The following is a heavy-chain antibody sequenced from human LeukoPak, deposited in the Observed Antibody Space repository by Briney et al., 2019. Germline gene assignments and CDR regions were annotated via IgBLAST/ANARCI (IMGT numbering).Heavy chain of an antibody. CDR1: GGSISSGNYY. D-gene: IGHD1-26*01. CDR2: INHSGNT. Sequence: PSETLSLTCTVSGGSISSGNYYYSWIRQPPGKGLEWIGEINHSGNTYYNPSLQSRVTISVDTSKNQFSLKLSSVTAADTAVYYCARFSKTLVGATGGDYWGQGTLVTVSS. V-gene: IGHV4-39*01. CDR3: ARFSKTLVGATGGDY. J-gene: IGHJ4*02.